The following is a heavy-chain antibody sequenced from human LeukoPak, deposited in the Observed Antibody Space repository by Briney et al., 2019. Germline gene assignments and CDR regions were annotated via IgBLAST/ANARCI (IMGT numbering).Heavy chain of an antibody. J-gene: IGHJ4*02. V-gene: IGHV4-59*01. D-gene: IGHD3-10*01. CDR1: GGSFSGYY. Sequence: SSETLSLTCAVYGGSFSGYYWSWIRQPPGKGLEWIGYINYSGNTNYNPSLKSRVTISVDTSKNQFSLKLSSVTAADTAVYYCGRGGGGSYLESSFDYWGQGTLVTVSS. CDR3: GRGGGGSYLESSFDY. CDR2: INYSGNT.